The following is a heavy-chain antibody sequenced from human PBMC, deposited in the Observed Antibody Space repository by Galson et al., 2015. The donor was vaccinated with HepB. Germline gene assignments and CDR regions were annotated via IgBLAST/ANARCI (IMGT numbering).Heavy chain of an antibody. J-gene: IGHJ3*01. CDR3: ARDVVWDRASDV. CDR2: ISSFNNYI. Sequence: SLRLSCAASVFSFSAHTMTWVRQAPGKGLEWVSSISSFNNYIYYADSVKGRFTISRDNAKNSLYLQMNSLRAEDTAVYYCARDVVWDRASDVWGQGTMVAVSS. V-gene: IGHV3-21*06. D-gene: IGHD3-16*01. CDR1: VFSFSAHT.